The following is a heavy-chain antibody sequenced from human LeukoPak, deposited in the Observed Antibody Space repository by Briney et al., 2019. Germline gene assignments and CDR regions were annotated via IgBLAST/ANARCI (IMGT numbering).Heavy chain of an antibody. CDR2: MKQDGSEK. CDR1: GFTFSSYW. CDR3: ARAPYYSHVEFYFDY. Sequence: SGGSLRFSCVVSGFTFSSYWMSWVRQAPGQGLEWVANMKQDGSEKYYVDSVKGRFTISRDNAKNSLYLQMNSLRAEDTAVYYCARAPYYSHVEFYFDYWGQGTLVTVSS. J-gene: IGHJ4*02. D-gene: IGHD3-22*01. V-gene: IGHV3-7*03.